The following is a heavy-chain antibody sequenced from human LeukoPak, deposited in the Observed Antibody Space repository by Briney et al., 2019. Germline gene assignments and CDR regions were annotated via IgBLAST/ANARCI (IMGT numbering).Heavy chain of an antibody. V-gene: IGHV4-38-2*02. Sequence: SETLSLTCTVSGYSIISGYYWGWIRQPPGKGLEWIGSIYHSGSTYYNPSLKSRVTISVDTSKNQFSLKLSSVTAADTAVYYCARYESGDIVVVPAAIWGQGTLVTVSS. D-gene: IGHD2-2*01. CDR2: IYHSGST. CDR3: ARYESGDIVVVPAAI. CDR1: GYSIISGYY. J-gene: IGHJ4*02.